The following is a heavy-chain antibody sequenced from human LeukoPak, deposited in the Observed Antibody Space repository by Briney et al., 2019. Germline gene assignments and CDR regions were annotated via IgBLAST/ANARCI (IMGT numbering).Heavy chain of an antibody. V-gene: IGHV1-69*01. Sequence: SSVKVSFQSTVGTFSSYAIHWVRQAPRQGLAWMGGIIPTFCTANYAQKFQDRVTITADESTTTAYMELSSLRSEDTAVYYCARERRLPTVTTPYYFDYWGQGTLVTVSS. D-gene: IGHD4-17*01. CDR2: IIPTFCTA. CDR3: ARERRLPTVTTPYYFDY. J-gene: IGHJ4*02. CDR1: VGTFSSYA.